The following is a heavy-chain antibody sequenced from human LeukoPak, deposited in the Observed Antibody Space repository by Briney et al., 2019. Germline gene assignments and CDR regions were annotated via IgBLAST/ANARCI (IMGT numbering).Heavy chain of an antibody. V-gene: IGHV4-59*01. D-gene: IGHD6-19*01. CDR2: IYHNENTRST. Sequence: SETLSLTCSVSGGSIRSYYWTWIRQPPGKGLEWIGYIYHNENTRSTNFNPSLKSRVTISIDSSKNQFSLKLSSVTAADSAVYYCASSPLISSGWLGFDYWGQGTLVTVSS. CDR3: ASSPLISSGWLGFDY. CDR1: GGSIRSYY. J-gene: IGHJ4*02.